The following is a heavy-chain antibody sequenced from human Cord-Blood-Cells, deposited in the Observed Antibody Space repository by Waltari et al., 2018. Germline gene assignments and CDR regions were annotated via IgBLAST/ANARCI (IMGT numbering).Heavy chain of an antibody. CDR2: IYYSGST. V-gene: IGHV4-30-4*01. CDR3: ARAGCSSTSCYYAFDY. Sequence: QVQLQESGPGLVKPSPTLSLPCPVPGGSISRGDYYSRWIHHPPGKGLEWIGYIYYSGSTYYNPSLKSRVTISVDTSKNQFSLKLSSVTAADTAVYYCARAGCSSTSCYYAFDYWGQGTLVTVSS. J-gene: IGHJ4*02. D-gene: IGHD2-2*01. CDR1: GGSISRGDYY.